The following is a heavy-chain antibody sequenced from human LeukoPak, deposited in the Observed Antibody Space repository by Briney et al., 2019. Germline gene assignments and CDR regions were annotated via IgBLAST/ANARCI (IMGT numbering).Heavy chain of an antibody. Sequence: PSETLSLTCAVSGGSIRSNAYYWGWIRQPPGKGLEWIGSIYHAGSVNYNPSLKGRVTISVDTSKNQFSLKLSSVTAADTAVYYCAREAKAFDIWGQGTMVTVSS. V-gene: IGHV4-39*07. CDR2: IYHAGSV. D-gene: IGHD4/OR15-4a*01. J-gene: IGHJ3*02. CDR1: GGSIRSNAYY. CDR3: AREAKAFDI.